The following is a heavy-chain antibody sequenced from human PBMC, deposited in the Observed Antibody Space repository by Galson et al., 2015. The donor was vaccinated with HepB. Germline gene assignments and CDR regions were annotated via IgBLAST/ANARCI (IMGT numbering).Heavy chain of an antibody. CDR3: ARHHPSHLVVLVAATRGFDY. CDR1: GGSISSSDYY. CDR2: IYYSANN. Sequence: ETLSPTCTVSGGSISSSDYYWGWIRQPPGKGLEWIGSIYYSANNYDNPPPQIRVTISVATSKNQLSLKRSSVTAANPAVYYCARHHPSHLVVLVAATRGFDYWGQGTLVTVSS. J-gene: IGHJ4*02. D-gene: IGHD2-15*01. V-gene: IGHV4-39*01.